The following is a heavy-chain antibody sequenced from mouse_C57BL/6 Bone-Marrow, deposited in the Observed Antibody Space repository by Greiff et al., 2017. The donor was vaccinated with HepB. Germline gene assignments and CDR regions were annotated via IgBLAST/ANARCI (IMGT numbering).Heavy chain of an antibody. D-gene: IGHD4-1*01. V-gene: IGHV1-63*01. CDR1: GYTFTNYW. CDR3: ARTGIYWYYDV. Sequence: VQRVESGAELVRPGTSVKMSCKASGYTFTNYWIGWAKQRPGHGLEWIGDIYPGDGYTNYNEKFKGKATLTADKSSSTAYMQFSSLTSEDSAIYYFARTGIYWYYDVWGTGTTVTVSS. J-gene: IGHJ1*03. CDR2: IYPGDGYT.